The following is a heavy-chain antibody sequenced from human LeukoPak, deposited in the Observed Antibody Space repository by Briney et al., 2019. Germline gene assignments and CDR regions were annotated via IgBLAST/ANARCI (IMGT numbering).Heavy chain of an antibody. Sequence: PGGSLRLSCAASGFTFSSYSMNWVRQAPGKGLEWVSSISSSSSYIYYADSVKGRFTISRDNAKNSLYLQMNSLRAEDTAVYYCARENILYSSSSGVMDVWGKGTTVTVSS. CDR2: ISSSSSYI. CDR1: GFTFSSYS. J-gene: IGHJ6*04. V-gene: IGHV3-21*01. CDR3: ARENILYSSSSGVMDV. D-gene: IGHD6-13*01.